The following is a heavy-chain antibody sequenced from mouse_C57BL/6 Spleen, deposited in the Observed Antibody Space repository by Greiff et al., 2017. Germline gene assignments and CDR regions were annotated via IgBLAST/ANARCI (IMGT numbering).Heavy chain of an antibody. J-gene: IGHJ2*01. CDR2: IDPETGGT. CDR1: GYTFTDYE. D-gene: IGHD2-5*01. V-gene: IGHV1-15*01. Sequence: QVQLQQSGAELVRPGASVTLSCKASGYTFTDYEMHWVKQTPVHGLEWIGAIDPETGGTAYNQKFKGKAILTADKSSSTAYMELRSLTSEDSAVYYSTRIPLYYSNYGFDDWGQGTTLTVSS. CDR3: TRIPLYYSNYGFDD.